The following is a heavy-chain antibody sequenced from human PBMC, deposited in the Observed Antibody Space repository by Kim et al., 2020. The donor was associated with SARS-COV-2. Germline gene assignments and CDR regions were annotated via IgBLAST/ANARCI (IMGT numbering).Heavy chain of an antibody. CDR1: GGSISSSSYY. V-gene: IGHV4-39*01. Sequence: SETLSLTCTVSGGSISSSSYYWGWIRQPPGKGLEWIGSIYYSGSTYYNPSLKSRVTISVDTSKNQFSLKLSSVTAADTAVYYCNGFRGYYGSAKFMNWGQGTLVTVSS. D-gene: IGHD3-10*01. J-gene: IGHJ4*02. CDR2: IYYSGST. CDR3: NGFRGYYGSAKFMN.